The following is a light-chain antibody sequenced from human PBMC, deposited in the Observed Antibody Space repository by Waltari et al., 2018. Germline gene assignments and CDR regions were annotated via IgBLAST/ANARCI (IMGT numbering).Light chain of an antibody. J-gene: IGKJ1*01. CDR3: QQYYSPPWT. V-gene: IGKV4-1*01. CDR1: ESVLHNINNQNY. CDR2: WPS. Sequence: DIVMTQSPDSLAVSLGERATINCRSSESVLHNINNQNYLAWYQQKEGQPPKLLIYWPSTRQSGIPDRFSGRGSGTDFTLTINSLQTEDVAVYYCQQYYSPPWTFGQGTKVEV.